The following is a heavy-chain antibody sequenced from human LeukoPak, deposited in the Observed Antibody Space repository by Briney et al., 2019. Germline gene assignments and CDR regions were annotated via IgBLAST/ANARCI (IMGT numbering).Heavy chain of an antibody. Sequence: SETLSLTCTVSGGSISSYYWSWIRQPPGKGLEWIGYIYYSGSTNYNPSLKSRVTISVDTSKNKFSLKLSSVTAADTAVYYCARAVAGTYFDYWGQGTLVTVSS. CDR1: GGSISSYY. CDR3: ARAVAGTYFDY. J-gene: IGHJ4*02. D-gene: IGHD6-19*01. V-gene: IGHV4-59*08. CDR2: IYYSGST.